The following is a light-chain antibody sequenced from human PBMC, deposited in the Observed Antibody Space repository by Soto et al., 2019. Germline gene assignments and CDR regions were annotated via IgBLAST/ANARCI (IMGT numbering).Light chain of an antibody. Sequence: EIVMTQSPVTLSVSPGERATLSCRASQSISSSYLAWYQQRPGQAPRLLIYGASTRATGIPARFSGSGSGTEFTLTISSLQSEDFAVYYCQQYNNWHPLTFGGGTRVEIK. CDR1: QSISSSY. J-gene: IGKJ4*01. V-gene: IGKV3-15*01. CDR3: QQYNNWHPLT. CDR2: GAS.